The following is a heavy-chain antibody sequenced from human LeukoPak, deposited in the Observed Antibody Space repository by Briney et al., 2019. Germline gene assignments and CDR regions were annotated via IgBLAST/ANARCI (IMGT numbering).Heavy chain of an antibody. CDR2: ISGISSYI. V-gene: IGHV3-21*01. Sequence: PGGSQRLSCAASGFTFSSYSMNWVRQAPGKGLEWVSSISGISSYIYYADSVKGRFTISRDNAKNSLYLQMNSLRAADTAVYYCARVDYDILTGYYIYAFDIWGQGTMVTVSS. CDR3: ARVDYDILTGYYIYAFDI. D-gene: IGHD3-9*01. J-gene: IGHJ3*02. CDR1: GFTFSSYS.